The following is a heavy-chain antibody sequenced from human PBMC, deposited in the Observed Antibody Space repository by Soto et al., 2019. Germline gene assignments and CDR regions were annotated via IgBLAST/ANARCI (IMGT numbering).Heavy chain of an antibody. CDR2: ISPIFGTA. CDR3: ARETLPDTAMVVFDY. D-gene: IGHD5-18*01. Sequence: QVQLVQSGAEVKKPGSSVKVSCKASGGTFSSYAISWVRQAPGQGLEWMGGISPIFGTANYAQKFQGRVTITADESTSTAYMELRRLRSEDTAVYYCARETLPDTAMVVFDYWGQGTLVTVSS. J-gene: IGHJ4*02. V-gene: IGHV1-69*12. CDR1: GGTFSSYA.